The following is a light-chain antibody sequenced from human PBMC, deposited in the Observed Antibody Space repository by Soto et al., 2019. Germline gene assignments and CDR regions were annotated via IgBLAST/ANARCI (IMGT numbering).Light chain of an antibody. Sequence: EIVLTQSPAILSLSPGERATLSCRASQILSINSLAWYQQKRGQTPRLLVYGASTRHTGIPDRFSVSGSGTDFALTISRLEPEDFGMYYCQQYGGSPLTFGPGTRVDIK. CDR3: QQYGGSPLT. V-gene: IGKV3-20*01. CDR1: QILSINS. CDR2: GAS. J-gene: IGKJ3*01.